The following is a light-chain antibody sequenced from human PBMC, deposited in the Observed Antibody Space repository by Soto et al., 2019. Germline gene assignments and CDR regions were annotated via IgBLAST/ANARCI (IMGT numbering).Light chain of an antibody. Sequence: EIVLTQSPGTLSLSPGERATLSCRASQSVSSTYLVWYQQKPGQAPRLLIYGATSRASGIPDRFRGSGSGTDFTLTISRLEPEDFAVYYCQQFGDSLTFGPGTKVDIK. CDR1: QSVSSTY. V-gene: IGKV3-20*01. CDR2: GAT. CDR3: QQFGDSLT. J-gene: IGKJ3*01.